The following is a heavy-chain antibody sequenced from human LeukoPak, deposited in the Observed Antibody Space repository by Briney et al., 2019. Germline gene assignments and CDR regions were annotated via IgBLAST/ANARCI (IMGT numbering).Heavy chain of an antibody. CDR1: GFTFSNYA. CDR2: ISYDGSNK. V-gene: IGHV3-30*04. CDR3: ARGEYYYDSSGAFDI. J-gene: IGHJ3*02. D-gene: IGHD3-22*01. Sequence: GGSLRLSCAASGFTFSNYAMHWVRQAPGKGLEWVAVISYDGSNKYYADSVKGRFTISRDNSKNTLYLQMNSLRAEDTAVYYCARGEYYYDSSGAFDIWGQGTMVTVSS.